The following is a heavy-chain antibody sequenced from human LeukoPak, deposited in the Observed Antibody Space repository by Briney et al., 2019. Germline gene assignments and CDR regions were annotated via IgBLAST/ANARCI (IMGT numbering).Heavy chain of an antibody. J-gene: IGHJ4*02. CDR1: GFTFSSYA. V-gene: IGHV3-23*01. CDR3: AKSLSSGWLYYFDY. Sequence: GGSLRLSCEVSGFTFSSYAMSWVRQAPGKGLEWVSVIGGSGGNIHYADSVKGRFTISRDNSKNTVYLQMNSLRDEDTAVYFCAKSLSSGWLYYFDYWGQGTLVTVSS. D-gene: IGHD6-19*01. CDR2: IGGSGGNI.